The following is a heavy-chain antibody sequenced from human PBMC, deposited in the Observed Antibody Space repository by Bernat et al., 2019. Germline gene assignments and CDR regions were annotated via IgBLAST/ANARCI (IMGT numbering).Heavy chain of an antibody. CDR2: IFSNDEK. V-gene: IGHV2-26*01. J-gene: IGHJ4*02. Sequence: QVTLKESGPVLVKPTETLTLTCTVSGFSLSNARMGVSWIRQPPGKALEWLAHIFSNDEKSYTTSLKSRLTISKDTPKSQVVLTMTNMDPVDTATYYCARANSYGYSRYFDYWGQGTLVTVSS. CDR1: GFSLSNARMG. D-gene: IGHD5-18*01. CDR3: ARANSYGYSRYFDY.